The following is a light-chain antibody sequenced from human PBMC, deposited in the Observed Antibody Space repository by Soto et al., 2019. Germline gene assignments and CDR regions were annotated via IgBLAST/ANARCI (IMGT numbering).Light chain of an antibody. CDR3: SSYAGSSTFYV. Sequence: SVLTQPASVSGSPGQSITISCSGTSSDIGTYNHVAWFQQFPGKTPKLVIYSVSDRPSGVSYRFSGSKSGNTASLTISGLQAEDEADYYCSSYAGSSTFYVFGTGTKVTVL. V-gene: IGLV2-23*02. CDR1: SSDIGTYNH. J-gene: IGLJ1*01. CDR2: SVS.